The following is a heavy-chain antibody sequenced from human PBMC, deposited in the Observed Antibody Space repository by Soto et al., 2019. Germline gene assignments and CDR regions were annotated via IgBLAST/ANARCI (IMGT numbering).Heavy chain of an antibody. CDR1: GVTFSNYG. CDR2: IWYDGSNK. D-gene: IGHD3-10*01. V-gene: IGHV3-33*01. J-gene: IGHJ6*02. Sequence: QVQLVESGGGVVQPGRSLRLSCAASGVTFSNYGMNWVRQAPGKGLEWVAGIWYDGSNKYYADSVKGRFTISRDNSKNTLYLQMNSLRAEDTAMCYCARASSGSHFYYGMDVWGQGTTVTVSS. CDR3: ARASSGSHFYYGMDV.